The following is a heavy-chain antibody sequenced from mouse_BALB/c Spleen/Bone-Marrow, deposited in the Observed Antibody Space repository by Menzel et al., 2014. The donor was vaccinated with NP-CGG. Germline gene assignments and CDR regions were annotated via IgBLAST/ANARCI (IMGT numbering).Heavy chain of an antibody. J-gene: IGHJ2*01. V-gene: IGHV1-54*01. CDR1: GYAFTNYL. CDR3: ARHYFDY. Sequence: QVQLQQSGAELVRPGTSVKVSCKASGYAFTNYLIEWVKQVPGQGLEWIGVINPGSGGTNYNEKFKGKATLTADKSSSTAYMQLSSLTSDDSAVYFCARHYFDYWGQGTTLTVSS. CDR2: INPGSGGT.